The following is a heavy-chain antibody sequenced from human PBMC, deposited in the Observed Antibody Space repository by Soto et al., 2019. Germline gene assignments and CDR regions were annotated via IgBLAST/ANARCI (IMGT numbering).Heavy chain of an antibody. Sequence: QVQLVESGGGVVQPGRSLRLSCAASGFTFSYYGIHWVRQAPGKGLEWVGVISYNGNTKEYADSVKGRFAISRDNSKNTLYLQMNSLRAEDTAIYYCARERLYGDSFDIWGQGTMVTVSS. J-gene: IGHJ3*02. D-gene: IGHD2-2*02. CDR2: ISYNGNTK. CDR3: ARERLYGDSFDI. V-gene: IGHV3-30*09. CDR1: GFTFSYYG.